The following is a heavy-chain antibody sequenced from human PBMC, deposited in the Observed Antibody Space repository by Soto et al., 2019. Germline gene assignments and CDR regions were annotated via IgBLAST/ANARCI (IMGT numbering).Heavy chain of an antibody. CDR3: ARVRTGYFDY. D-gene: IGHD3-9*01. CDR1: GYTFTNYE. CDR2: MNPNSGDT. Sequence: ASVKVSCKASGYTFTNYETIWVRQATGQGLEWVGWMNPNSGDTVYAEKFQGRVTLTRDTSISTAYMELSSLRYEDTAVYYCARVRTGYFDYWGRGALVTVSS. V-gene: IGHV1-8*01. J-gene: IGHJ4*02.